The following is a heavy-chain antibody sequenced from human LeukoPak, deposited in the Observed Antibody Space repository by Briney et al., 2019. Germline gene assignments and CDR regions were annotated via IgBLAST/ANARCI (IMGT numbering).Heavy chain of an antibody. Sequence: GASVKVSCKASGYTFISYYMHWVRQAPGQGLEWMGIINPSGSSTSYAQKFQGRVTMTRDMSTSTVHMEMSSLRSEDTAVYYCAREPERSSGWYSDAFDVWGQGTMVTVSS. V-gene: IGHV1-46*01. CDR2: INPSGSST. J-gene: IGHJ3*01. CDR3: AREPERSSGWYSDAFDV. CDR1: GYTFISYY. D-gene: IGHD6-19*01.